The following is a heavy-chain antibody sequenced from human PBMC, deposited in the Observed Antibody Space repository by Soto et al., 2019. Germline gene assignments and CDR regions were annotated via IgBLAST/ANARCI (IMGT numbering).Heavy chain of an antibody. V-gene: IGHV1-18*01. CDR3: ARDRGRSSWYDALNDS. Sequence: QVQLVQSGAEVKKPGASVKVSCKASGYTFTSYGISWVRQAPGQGLEWMGWISAYNGNTNYAQKLQGRVTMTPDTSTSAAYRALRSPRSDDTAVYYCARDRGRSSWYDALNDSWGQGTLVTASS. J-gene: IGHJ4*02. CDR1: GYTFTSYG. D-gene: IGHD6-13*01. CDR2: ISAYNGNT.